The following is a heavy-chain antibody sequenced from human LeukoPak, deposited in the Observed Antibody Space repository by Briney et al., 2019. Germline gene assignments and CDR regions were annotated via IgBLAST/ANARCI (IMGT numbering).Heavy chain of an antibody. D-gene: IGHD6-13*01. CDR1: GFTFSNAW. V-gene: IGHV3-15*01. J-gene: IGHJ4*02. CDR3: ARVSTAVSLAIDY. Sequence: GGSLRLSCAASGFTFSNAWMSWVRQAPGKGLQWVGRIKSKTDGGTTDYAAPVKGRFTISRDNAKNSLYLQMNSLRVEDTAVYYCARVSTAVSLAIDYWGQGTLVTVST. CDR2: IKSKTDGGTT.